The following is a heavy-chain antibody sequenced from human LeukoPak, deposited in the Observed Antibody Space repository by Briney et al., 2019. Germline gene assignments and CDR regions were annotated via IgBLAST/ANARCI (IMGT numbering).Heavy chain of an antibody. CDR3: ARDPPHTWGLGI. V-gene: IGHV3-53*01. CDR1: GFSVSSSY. J-gene: IGHJ3*02. D-gene: IGHD3/OR15-3a*01. CDR2: IYSGGSA. Sequence: GGSLRLSCAASGFSVSSSYRSWVRQAPGKGLEWVSVIYSGGSAYYADSVKGRFTISRDNSKNTLYLQMNSLRVEDTAVYYCARDPPHTWGLGIWGQGTMVTVSS.